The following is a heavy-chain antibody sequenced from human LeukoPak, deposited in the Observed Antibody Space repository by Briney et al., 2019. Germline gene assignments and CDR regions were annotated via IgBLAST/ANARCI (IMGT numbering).Heavy chain of an antibody. CDR2: INSDGSST. V-gene: IGHV3-74*01. Sequence: PGGSLRLSCAASGFTFSSYWMHWVRQAPGKGLVWVSRINSDGSSTSYADSVKGRFTISRDNAKNTLYLQMNSLRAEDTAVYYCARGDGTYYYDSSGYYYQDYWGQGTLVTVSS. J-gene: IGHJ4*02. CDR1: GFTFSSYW. D-gene: IGHD3-22*01. CDR3: ARGDGTYYYDSSGYYYQDY.